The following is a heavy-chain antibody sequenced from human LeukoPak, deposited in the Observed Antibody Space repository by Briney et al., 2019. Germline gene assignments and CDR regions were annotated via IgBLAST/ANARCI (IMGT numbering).Heavy chain of an antibody. J-gene: IGHJ5*02. V-gene: IGHV3-30-3*01. D-gene: IGHD3-10*01. CDR1: GFTFSSYA. Sequence: PGGSLRLSCAASGFTFSSYAMHWVRQAPGKGLEWVAVISYDGSNKYYADSVKGRFTTSRDNSKNTLYLQMNSLRAEDTAVYYCARDERISRSGRLNWFDPWGQGTLVTVSS. CDR2: ISYDGSNK. CDR3: ARDERISRSGRLNWFDP.